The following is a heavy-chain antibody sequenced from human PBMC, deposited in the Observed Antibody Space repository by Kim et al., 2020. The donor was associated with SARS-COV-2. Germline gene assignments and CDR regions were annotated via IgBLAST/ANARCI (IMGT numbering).Heavy chain of an antibody. J-gene: IGHJ4*02. V-gene: IGHV5-10-1*01. CDR3: ARHFGKGGELPNY. D-gene: IGHD1-26*01. Sequence: YSPSFQGHVTISADKSISTAYLQWSSLKASDTAMYYCARHFGKGGELPNYWGQGTLVTVSS.